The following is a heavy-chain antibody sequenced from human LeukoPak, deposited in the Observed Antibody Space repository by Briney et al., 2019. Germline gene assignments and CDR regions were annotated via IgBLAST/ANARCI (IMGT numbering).Heavy chain of an antibody. V-gene: IGHV4-34*01. CDR1: GGPFSSSEYY. Sequence: SETLSLTCTVSGGPFSSSEYYWGWIRHHPGKGLEWIGEINHSGSTNYSPSLKSRVTRSVDTSKNQFSLKLSSVTAADTAVYYCARGRKKRSTIFGVVILYYFDYWGQGTLVTVSS. CDR2: INHSGST. D-gene: IGHD3-3*01. J-gene: IGHJ4*02. CDR3: ARGRKKRSTIFGVVILYYFDY.